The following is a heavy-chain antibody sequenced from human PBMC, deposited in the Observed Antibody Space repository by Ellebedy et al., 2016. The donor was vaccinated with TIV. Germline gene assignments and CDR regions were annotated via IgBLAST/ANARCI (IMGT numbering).Heavy chain of an antibody. Sequence: PGGSLRLSCAASGFTFSGNWMHWVRQAPGKGLVWVSRINSDGRSTTYADSVKGRFTISRDNAKNTLYLQMNSLRVEDTAMYYCARDGAVPGGKGDYWGQGTLVIVSS. CDR2: INSDGRST. J-gene: IGHJ4*02. CDR3: ARDGAVPGGKGDY. D-gene: IGHD4-23*01. V-gene: IGHV3-74*01. CDR1: GFTFSGNW.